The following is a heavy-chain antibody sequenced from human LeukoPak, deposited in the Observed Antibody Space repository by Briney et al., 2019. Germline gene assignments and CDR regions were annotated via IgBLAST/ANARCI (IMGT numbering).Heavy chain of an antibody. V-gene: IGHV3-66*01. CDR2: ICSGGST. J-gene: IGHJ4*02. D-gene: IGHD3-10*01. Sequence: QSGGSLRLSCAASGFTVSSNYMSWVRQAPGRGLEWVSVICSGGSTYYADSVKGRFTISRDNSKNTLFLQMNSLRAGDTAVYYCARGTVTMVDYWGQGTLVTVSS. CDR3: ARGTVTMVDY. CDR1: GFTVSSNY.